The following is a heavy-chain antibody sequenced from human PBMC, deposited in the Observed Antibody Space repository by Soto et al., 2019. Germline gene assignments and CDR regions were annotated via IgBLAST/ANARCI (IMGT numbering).Heavy chain of an antibody. CDR2: IYYSGST. V-gene: IGHV4-39*01. Sequence: SETLSLTCTVSGGSISSSSYYWGWIRQPPGKGLEWIGSIYYSGSTYYNPSLKSRVTISVDTSKNQFSLKLSSVTAADTAVYYCARNRIQLWIDYWGQGTLVTVSS. CDR3: ARNRIQLWIDY. CDR1: GGSISSSSYY. J-gene: IGHJ4*02. D-gene: IGHD5-18*01.